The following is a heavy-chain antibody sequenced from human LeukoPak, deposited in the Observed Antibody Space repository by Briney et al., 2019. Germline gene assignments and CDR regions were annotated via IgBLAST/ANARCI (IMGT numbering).Heavy chain of an antibody. CDR1: GGSISSSSYY. J-gene: IGHJ4*02. CDR3: ARVGSGWGEIDH. D-gene: IGHD6-19*01. V-gene: IGHV4-39*07. Sequence: SETLSLTCTVSGGSISSSSYYWGWIRQPPGKGLEWIGSIYYSGSTYYNPSLKSRVTISVDTSNNQFSLKLRSVTAADTAVYYCARVGSGWGEIDHWGQGTLVTVSS. CDR2: IYYSGST.